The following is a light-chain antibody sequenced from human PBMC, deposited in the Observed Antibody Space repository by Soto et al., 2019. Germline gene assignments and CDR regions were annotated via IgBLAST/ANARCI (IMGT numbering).Light chain of an antibody. J-gene: IGKJ1*01. CDR2: DAS. CDR3: QQYNNWPRT. CDR1: QCISSA. Sequence: AIQLTQSPSSLSASVVHRVTITGRASQCISSALAWYQQKPGKAPKLLIYDASSLESGVPSRFSGSGSGTEFTLTIISLQSEDFAVYYCQQYNNWPRTFGQGTKVDIK. V-gene: IGKV1D-13*01.